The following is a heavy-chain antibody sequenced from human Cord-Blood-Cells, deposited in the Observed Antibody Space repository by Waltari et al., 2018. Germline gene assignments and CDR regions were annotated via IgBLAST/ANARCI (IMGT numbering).Heavy chain of an antibody. J-gene: IGHJ4*02. Sequence: QVQRVQSGAEVKKTVVSVKVACTASGYTSTSYAMHWVRQAPGQRLEWMGWINGGNGNTKYSQKFQGRVTITRNTSASTAYMELSSLRSEDTAVYYCARDPSSSSFDYWGQGTLVTVSS. CDR2: INGGNGNT. V-gene: IGHV1-3*01. CDR1: GYTSTSYA. CDR3: ARDPSSSSFDY. D-gene: IGHD6-6*01.